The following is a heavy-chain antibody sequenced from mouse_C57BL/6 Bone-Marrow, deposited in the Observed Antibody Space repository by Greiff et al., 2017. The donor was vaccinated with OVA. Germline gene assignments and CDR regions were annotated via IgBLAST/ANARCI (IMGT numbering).Heavy chain of an antibody. CDR3: ARRSNYVAWFAY. Sequence: QVQLKQSGPELVKPGASVKISCKASGYAFSSSWMNWVKQRPGKGLEWIGRIYPGDGDTNYNGKFKGKATLTADKSSSTAYMQLSSLTSEDSAVYFCARRSNYVAWFAYWGQGTLVTVSA. V-gene: IGHV1-82*01. J-gene: IGHJ3*01. D-gene: IGHD2-5*01. CDR1: GYAFSSSW. CDR2: IYPGDGDT.